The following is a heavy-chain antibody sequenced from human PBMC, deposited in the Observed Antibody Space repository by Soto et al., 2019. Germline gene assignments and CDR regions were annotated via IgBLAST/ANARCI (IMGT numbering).Heavy chain of an antibody. CDR1: GFTFSSYG. D-gene: IGHD4-17*01. J-gene: IGHJ3*02. CDR3: ARGTYGDYRAFDI. CDR2: IWYDGSNK. V-gene: IGHV3-33*01. Sequence: GGSLRLSCAASGFTFSSYGMHWVRQAPGKGLEWVAVIWYDGSNKYYADSVKGRFTISRDNSKNTLYLQMNSLRAEDTAVYYCARGTYGDYRAFDIWGQGTMVIVSS.